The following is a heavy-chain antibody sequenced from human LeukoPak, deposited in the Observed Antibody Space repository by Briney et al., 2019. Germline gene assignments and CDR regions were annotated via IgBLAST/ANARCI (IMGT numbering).Heavy chain of an antibody. CDR3: ARGDYYVYYYALDV. J-gene: IGHJ6*02. Sequence: PETLSFTCTVSGGSISSYYWSWIRQPPGKGLEWIGYIYDSGTTHYNPSLKSRVTISVDTSKNQISLRLSSVTAADTAVYYCARGDYYVYYYALDVWGQGTTVTVSS. D-gene: IGHD1-26*01. CDR2: IYDSGTT. CDR1: GGSISSYY. V-gene: IGHV4-59*01.